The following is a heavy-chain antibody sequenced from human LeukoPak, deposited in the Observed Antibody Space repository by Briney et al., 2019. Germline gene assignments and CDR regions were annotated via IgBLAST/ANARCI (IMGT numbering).Heavy chain of an antibody. CDR3: ARDRHESNAFYI. CDR2: IIPILGIA. V-gene: IGHV1-69*04. CDR1: GGTFSSYA. J-gene: IGHJ3*02. Sequence: ASVKVSCKASGGTFSSYAISWVRQAPGQGLEWMGRIIPILGIANYAQKFQGRVTITADKSTSTAYMELSSLRSEDTAVYYCARDRHESNAFYIWGQGTMVTVSS.